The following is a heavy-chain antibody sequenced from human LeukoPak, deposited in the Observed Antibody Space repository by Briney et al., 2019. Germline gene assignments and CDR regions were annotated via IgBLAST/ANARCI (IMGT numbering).Heavy chain of an antibody. Sequence: SETLSLTCAVYGGSFSGYYWSWIRQPPGKGLEWIGETNHSGSTNYNPSLKSRVTISVDTSKNQFSLKLSSVTAADTAVYYCARNDFWSGYTFDYWGQGTLVTVSS. CDR1: GGSFSGYY. CDR2: TNHSGST. D-gene: IGHD3-3*01. CDR3: ARNDFWSGYTFDY. V-gene: IGHV4-34*01. J-gene: IGHJ4*02.